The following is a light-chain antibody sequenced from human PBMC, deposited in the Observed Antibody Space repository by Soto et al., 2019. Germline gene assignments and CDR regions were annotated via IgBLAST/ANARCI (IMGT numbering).Light chain of an antibody. V-gene: IGKV3-20*01. J-gene: IGKJ1*01. CDR3: QQYGNSPQT. CDR1: QSVRSTY. Sequence: EIVLTQSPGTLSLSPGEGATLACRASQSVRSTYLAWYQQKPGQAPRLLIYGASSRATGIPDRFSGSGSGTDFTLTISRLEPEDFAVYYCQQYGNSPQTFGQGTKVDIK. CDR2: GAS.